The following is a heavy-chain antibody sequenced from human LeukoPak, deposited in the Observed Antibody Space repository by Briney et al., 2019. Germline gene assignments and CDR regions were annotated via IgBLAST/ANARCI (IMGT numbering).Heavy chain of an antibody. CDR1: GFTFTSYG. CDR2: IEYDATNK. CDR3: SKDIRRGDNYGYDQFAY. V-gene: IGHV3-30*02. Sequence: GGSLRLSCAASGFTFTSYGMHWVRHAPGKGLEWLAFIEYDATNKYYADSVKGRFTISRDNSKNTVYLQMKSLRAEDTALYYCSKDIRRGDNYGYDQFAYWGQGTLVTVSS. D-gene: IGHD5-18*01. J-gene: IGHJ4*02.